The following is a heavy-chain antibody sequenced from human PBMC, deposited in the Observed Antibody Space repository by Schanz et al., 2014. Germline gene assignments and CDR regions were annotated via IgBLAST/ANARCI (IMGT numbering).Heavy chain of an antibody. Sequence: QLQLQESGPGLVIPSETLSLTCTVSGGSISSSTYYWGWIRQPPGKGPEWIGTIADTGSTYYTPAEGGRLTIPEDASKRPLSVQLTSVTAADTAVYYCARGGRTTYNYYYGMDVWGQGTTVTVSS. J-gene: IGHJ6*02. D-gene: IGHD1-1*01. V-gene: IGHV4-39*02. CDR2: IADTGST. CDR3: ARGGRTTYNYYYGMDV. CDR1: GGSISSSTYY.